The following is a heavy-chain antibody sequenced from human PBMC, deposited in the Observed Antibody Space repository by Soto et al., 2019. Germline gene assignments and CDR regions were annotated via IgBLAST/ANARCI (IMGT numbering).Heavy chain of an antibody. Sequence: SETLSLTCTVSGGSISSSSYYWGWIRQPPGEGLKWIGSIYYSGSTYYNPSLKSRVTISVDTSKNQFSLKLSSVTAADTAVYYCATNYAYYYYYGMDVWGQGTTVTVSS. CDR3: ATNYAYYYYYGMDV. V-gene: IGHV4-39*01. J-gene: IGHJ6*02. D-gene: IGHD4-4*01. CDR2: IYYSGST. CDR1: GGSISSSSYY.